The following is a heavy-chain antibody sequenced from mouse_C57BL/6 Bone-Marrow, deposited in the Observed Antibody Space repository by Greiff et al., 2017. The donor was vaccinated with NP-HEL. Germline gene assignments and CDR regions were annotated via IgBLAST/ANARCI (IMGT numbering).Heavy chain of an antibody. D-gene: IGHD1-1*01. CDR3: ADYYGSSYWYFDV. CDR1: GYTFTSYG. J-gene: IGHJ1*03. V-gene: IGHV1-81*01. Sequence: QVQLQQSGAELARPGASVKLSCKASGYTFTSYGISWVKQSTGQGLEWIGAIYPRSGNTYYNEKFKGKATLTADKSSSTAYMELRSLTSEYSAFYFCADYYGSSYWYFDVWGTWTTGTVSS. CDR2: IYPRSGNT.